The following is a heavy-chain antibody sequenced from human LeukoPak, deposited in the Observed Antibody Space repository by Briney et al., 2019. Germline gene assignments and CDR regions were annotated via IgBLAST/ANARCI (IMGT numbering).Heavy chain of an antibody. CDR1: GGTFSSYA. CDR2: IIPIFGTA. D-gene: IGHD5-18*01. CDR3: ARRNLDTAMVTWAFDI. Sequence: SVKVSCKASGGTFSSYAISWVRQAPGQGLEWMGGIIPIFGTANYAQKFQGRVTITTDESTSTAYMEMSSLRSEDTAVYYCARRNLDTAMVTWAFDIWGQGTMVTVSS. V-gene: IGHV1-69*05. J-gene: IGHJ3*02.